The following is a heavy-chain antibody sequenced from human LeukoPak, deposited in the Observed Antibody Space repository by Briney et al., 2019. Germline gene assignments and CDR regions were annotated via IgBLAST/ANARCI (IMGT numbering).Heavy chain of an antibody. CDR3: ASFIQSGGYEVYYYYMDV. CDR1: VXXXISYS. Sequence: GGSLXXXXXASVXXXISYSMNWVRQAPGKGVEWVSSISSMSSYIYYADAVKGRFTISRDNAKNSLYLQMNSLRAEDTAVYYCASFIQSGGYEVYYYYMDVWGKGTTVTVSS. CDR2: ISSMSSYI. J-gene: IGHJ6*03. D-gene: IGHD1-26*01. V-gene: IGHV3-21*01.